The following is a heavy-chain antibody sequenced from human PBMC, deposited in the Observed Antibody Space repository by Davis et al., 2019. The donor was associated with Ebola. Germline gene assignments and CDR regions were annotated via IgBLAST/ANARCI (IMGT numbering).Heavy chain of an antibody. J-gene: IGHJ4*02. CDR1: GGSFSGYY. CDR2: IYHSGST. CDR3: ASYRRQLDRYDY. V-gene: IGHV4-34*01. D-gene: IGHD6-6*01. Sequence: SETLSLTCAVYGGSFSGYYWSWIRQPPGKGLEWIGEIYHSGSTNYNPSLKSRVTISVDKSKNQFSLKLSSVTAADTAVYYCASYRRQLDRYDYWGQGTLVNVSS.